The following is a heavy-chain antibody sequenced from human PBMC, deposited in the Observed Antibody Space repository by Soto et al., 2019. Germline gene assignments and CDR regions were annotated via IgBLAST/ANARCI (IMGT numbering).Heavy chain of an antibody. V-gene: IGHV3-30*18. Sequence: PGGSLRLSCAASGFTFSSYGMHWVRQAPGRGLEWVAVISYDGSNKYYADSVKGRFTISRDNSKNTLYLQMNSLRAEDTAVYYCAKESNSSSWYARYYYYYGMDVWGQGTTVTLSS. CDR1: GFTFSSYG. D-gene: IGHD6-13*01. CDR2: ISYDGSNK. CDR3: AKESNSSSWYARYYYYYGMDV. J-gene: IGHJ6*02.